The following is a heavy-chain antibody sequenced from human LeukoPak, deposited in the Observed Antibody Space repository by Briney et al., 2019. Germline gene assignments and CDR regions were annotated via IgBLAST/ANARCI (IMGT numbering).Heavy chain of an antibody. CDR2: IIPIFGTA. CDR1: GGTFSSYA. Sequence: SVKVSCKASGGTFSSYAISWVRQAPGQGLEWMGGIIPIFGTANYAQKFQGRVTITADESTSTAYMELSSLRSEDTAVYYRARESYYYDSSGYSHPWGQGTLVTVSS. CDR3: ARESYYYDSSGYSHP. D-gene: IGHD3-22*01. J-gene: IGHJ5*02. V-gene: IGHV1-69*13.